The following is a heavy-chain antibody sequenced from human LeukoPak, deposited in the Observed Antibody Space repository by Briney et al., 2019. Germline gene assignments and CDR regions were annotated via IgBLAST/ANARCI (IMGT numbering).Heavy chain of an antibody. D-gene: IGHD3-3*01. CDR2: FDPEDGET. J-gene: IGHJ4*02. CDR1: GYTLNQLS. Sequence: GASVKVSCKVSGYTLNQLSMHWVRQAPGKGLEWMGGFDPEDGETIYAQKFQGRVTMTEDTSTDTAYMELSSLRSEDTAVYYCATGELRVAADFDYWGQGTLVTVSS. CDR3: ATGELRVAADFDY. V-gene: IGHV1-24*01.